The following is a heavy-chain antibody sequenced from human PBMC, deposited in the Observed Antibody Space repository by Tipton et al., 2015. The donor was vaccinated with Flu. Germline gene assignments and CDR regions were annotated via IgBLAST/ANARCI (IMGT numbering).Heavy chain of an antibody. Sequence: LRLSCTVSGGSISSGSYYWSWIRQPAGKGLEWIGRIYTSGSTNYNPSLKSRVTISVDTSKNQFSLKLSSVTAADTAVYYCARDGDWYFDLWGRGTLVTVSS. CDR2: IYTSGST. V-gene: IGHV4-61*02. CDR3: ARDGDWYFDL. J-gene: IGHJ2*01. D-gene: IGHD3-3*01. CDR1: GGSISSGSYY.